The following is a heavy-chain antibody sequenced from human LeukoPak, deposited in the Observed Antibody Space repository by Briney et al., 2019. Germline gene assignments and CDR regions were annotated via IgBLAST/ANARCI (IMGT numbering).Heavy chain of an antibody. D-gene: IGHD6-13*01. Sequence: SETLSLTCAVYGGSFSGYYWSWIRQPPGKGLEWIGEINHSGSTNYNPSLKSRVTISVDTSKNQFSLKLSSVTAADTAVYYCARGRGIAAALWGQGTLVTVSS. CDR3: ARGRGIAAAL. CDR1: GGSFSGYY. J-gene: IGHJ4*02. V-gene: IGHV4-34*01. CDR2: INHSGST.